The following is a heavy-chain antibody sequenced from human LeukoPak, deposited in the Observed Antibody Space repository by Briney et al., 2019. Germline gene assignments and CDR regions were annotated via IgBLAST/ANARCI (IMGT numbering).Heavy chain of an antibody. D-gene: IGHD2-21*02. V-gene: IGHV3-30-3*01. Sequence: PGRSLRLSCAASGFTFSSYAMPWVRQAPGKGLEWVAVISYDGSNKYYADSVKGRFTISRDNSKNTLYLQMNSLRAEDTAVYYCARVELAYCGGDCHETYYYYYGMDVWGQGTTVTVSS. J-gene: IGHJ6*02. CDR2: ISYDGSNK. CDR1: GFTFSSYA. CDR3: ARVELAYCGGDCHETYYYYYGMDV.